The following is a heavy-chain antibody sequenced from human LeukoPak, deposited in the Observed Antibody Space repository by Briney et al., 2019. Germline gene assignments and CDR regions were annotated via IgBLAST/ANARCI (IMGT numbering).Heavy chain of an antibody. J-gene: IGHJ4*02. CDR2: IYGGGNI. V-gene: IGHV3-53*01. D-gene: IGHD3-22*01. Sequence: PGGSLRLSCAASGFTVSSNYMNWVRQAPGKGLEWVSVIYGGGNIYYADSVKGRFTISRDNSKNTLYLQMKSLRAEDTAVYYCAKNALAAGVAHYYDSSGSFDYWGQGTLVTVSS. CDR3: AKNALAAGVAHYYDSSGSFDY. CDR1: GFTVSSNY.